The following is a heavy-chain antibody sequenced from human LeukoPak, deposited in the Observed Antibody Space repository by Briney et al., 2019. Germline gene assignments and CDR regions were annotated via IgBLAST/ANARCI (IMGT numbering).Heavy chain of an antibody. J-gene: IGHJ4*02. CDR1: GFTFSSYS. CDR2: ISSSSSYI. Sequence: GGSLRLSCAASGFTFSSYSMNWVRQAPGKGLEWVSSISSSSSYIYYADSVKGRFTISRDNAKNSLYLQMNSLRAEDTAVYYCAREVGSAIPSRYCTNGVCPHYFDYWGQGTLVTVSS. CDR3: AREVGSAIPSRYCTNGVCPHYFDY. D-gene: IGHD2-8*01. V-gene: IGHV3-21*01.